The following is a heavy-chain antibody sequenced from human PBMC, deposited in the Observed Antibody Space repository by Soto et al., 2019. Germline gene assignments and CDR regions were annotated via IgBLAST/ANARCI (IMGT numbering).Heavy chain of an antibody. D-gene: IGHD2-15*01. J-gene: IGHJ4*02. CDR3: AKDGGGYCSGGSCYEEYYFDY. Sequence: GGSLRLSCAASGFTFSSYAMSWVRQAPGKGLEWVSAISGSGGSTYYADSVKGRFTISRDNSKNTLYLQMNSLRAEDTAVYYCAKDGGGYCSGGSCYEEYYFDYWGQGTLVTVSS. CDR2: ISGSGGST. V-gene: IGHV3-23*01. CDR1: GFTFSSYA.